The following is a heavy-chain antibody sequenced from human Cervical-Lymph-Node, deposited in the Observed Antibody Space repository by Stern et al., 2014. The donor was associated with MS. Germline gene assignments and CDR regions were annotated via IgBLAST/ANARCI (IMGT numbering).Heavy chain of an antibody. Sequence: VQLVESGPGLVKPSETLSLTCTVSGGSISSYYWSWIRQPPGKGLEWIGYVSYSGSTYCNPSLESRVTISVDTSKNQFSLKLSSVTAADTAVYYCARDYGNQREPYYYYYHGMDVWGQGTTVTVSS. CDR3: ARDYGNQREPYYYYYHGMDV. CDR1: GGSISSYY. D-gene: IGHD4-11*01. J-gene: IGHJ6*02. V-gene: IGHV4-59*01. CDR2: VSYSGST.